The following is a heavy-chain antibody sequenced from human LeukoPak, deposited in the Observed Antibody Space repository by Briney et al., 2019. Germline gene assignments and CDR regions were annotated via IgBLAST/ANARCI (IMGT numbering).Heavy chain of an antibody. Sequence: GGSLRLSCAASGFTFSSYAMSWVRQAPGKGLEWVSAISGSGGSTYYADSVKGRFTISRDNSKNTLYLQMNSLRAEDTAVYYCARTQRGKVPTLHEASDAFDIWGQGTMVTVSS. J-gene: IGHJ3*02. CDR3: ARTQRGKVPTLHEASDAFDI. D-gene: IGHD5-12*01. CDR2: ISGSGGST. V-gene: IGHV3-23*01. CDR1: GFTFSSYA.